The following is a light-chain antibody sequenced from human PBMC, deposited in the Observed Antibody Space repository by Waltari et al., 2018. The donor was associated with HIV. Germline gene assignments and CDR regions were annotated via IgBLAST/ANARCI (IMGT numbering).Light chain of an antibody. V-gene: IGLV1-36*01. Sequence: QSALTQEASVSGPMGQSITLSCTEPSHNIATYVVGWYRQISHGAHKTVIFGNSLPSGIPERFSGSKSGTTASLTISGLQPEDEADYYCSTWDFSLSAHVFGTGTKVTVL. J-gene: IGLJ1*01. CDR3: STWDFSLSAHV. CDR1: SHNIATYV. CDR2: FGN.